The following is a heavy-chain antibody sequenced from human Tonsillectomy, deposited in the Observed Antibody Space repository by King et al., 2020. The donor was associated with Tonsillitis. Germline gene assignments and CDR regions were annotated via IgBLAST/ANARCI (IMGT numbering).Heavy chain of an antibody. J-gene: IGHJ5*01. CDR2: IFYSGSA. Sequence: LQLQESGSRLVMPSQTLSLICTVSGGSISSDTYSWSWIRQPPGKGLEWIGYIFYSGSAYYNPSFKSRVTLSVDRSKIQFSLKLKSVTAADTAMYYCARAANDFDWLLNPWFDPWGQGTLVTVSS. V-gene: IGHV4-30-2*01. CDR1: GGSISSDTYS. CDR3: ARAANDFDWLLNPWFDP. D-gene: IGHD3-9*01.